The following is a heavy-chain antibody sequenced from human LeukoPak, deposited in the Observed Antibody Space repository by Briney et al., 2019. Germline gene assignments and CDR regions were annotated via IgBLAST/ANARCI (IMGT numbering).Heavy chain of an antibody. V-gene: IGHV1-3*01. CDR2: INAGNGNT. CDR1: GYTFTSYA. D-gene: IGHD3-10*01. CDR3: ARDKVSYGSGSFDY. Sequence: ASVKVSCKASGYTFTSYAMHWVRHAPGQRLEWMGWINAGNGNTKYSQKFQGRVTITRDTSASTAYMELSSLRSEDTAVYYCARDKVSYGSGSFDYWGQGTLVTVSS. J-gene: IGHJ4*02.